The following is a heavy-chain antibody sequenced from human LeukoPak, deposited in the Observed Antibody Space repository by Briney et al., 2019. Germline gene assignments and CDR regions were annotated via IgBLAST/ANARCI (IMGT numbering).Heavy chain of an antibody. Sequence: PGRSLRLSWAASGFTFSDYGMHWVSQPPGKGLEWVAVIWYDGSNKYYADSVKGRFTISRDNSRNTLYLQMNSLRAEDTAVYYCVRELPPVVQYYFDYWGPGTLVTVSS. CDR2: IWYDGSNK. CDR3: VRELPPVVQYYFDY. J-gene: IGHJ4*02. D-gene: IGHD3-22*01. CDR1: GFTFSDYG. V-gene: IGHV3-33*01.